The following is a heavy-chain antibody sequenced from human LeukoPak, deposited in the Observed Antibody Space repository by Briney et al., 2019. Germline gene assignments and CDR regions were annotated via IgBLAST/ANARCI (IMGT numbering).Heavy chain of an antibody. CDR3: ARDQTSWYLGY. CDR2: IYGSGST. V-gene: IGHV3-66*01. Sequence: GGSLRLSCAASGVTVSSDYMSWVRQTPGKGLEWVSIIYGSGSTYYADSVKGRFTVSRDNSNNTLYLQMNSLRAEDTAVYYCARDQTSWYLGYWGQGTLVTVPS. D-gene: IGHD2-2*01. J-gene: IGHJ4*02. CDR1: GVTVSSDY.